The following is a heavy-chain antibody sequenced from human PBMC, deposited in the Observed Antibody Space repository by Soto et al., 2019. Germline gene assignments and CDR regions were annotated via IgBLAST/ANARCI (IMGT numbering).Heavy chain of an antibody. CDR1: GDSVSIKTAA. CDR3: ARDPPNYHSAFDQ. V-gene: IGHV6-1*01. D-gene: IGHD1-1*01. J-gene: IGHJ4*02. Sequence: QTLSLTDAISGDSVSIKTAAWNWIRQSPSRGLEWLGRTYYRSKWYCDYAVSLKSRITINADTSKNQFSLQLNSVTPEDTAAYYCARDPPNYHSAFDQWGQGTLVTVSS. CDR2: TYYRSKWYC.